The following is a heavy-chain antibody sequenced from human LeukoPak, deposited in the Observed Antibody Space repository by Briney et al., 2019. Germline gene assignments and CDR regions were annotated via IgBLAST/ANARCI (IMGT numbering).Heavy chain of an antibody. V-gene: IGHV1-18*01. CDR2: ISAYNGNT. CDR3: ARDRGLLWFGELTPPFDY. Sequence: ASVKVSCKASGYTFTSYGISWVRRAPGQGLEWMGWISAYNGNTNYAQKLQGRVTMTTDTSTSTAYMELRSLRSDDTAVYYCARDRGLLWFGELTPPFDYWGQGTLVTVSS. CDR1: GYTFTSYG. J-gene: IGHJ4*02. D-gene: IGHD3-10*01.